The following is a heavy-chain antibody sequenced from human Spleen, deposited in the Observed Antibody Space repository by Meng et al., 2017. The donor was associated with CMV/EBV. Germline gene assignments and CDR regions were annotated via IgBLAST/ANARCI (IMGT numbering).Heavy chain of an antibody. Sequence: SGGSIRSDSHYWGWIRQPPGKGLEWIGSILYSGRTHYNPSLRSRVTISVDTSKNQFSLKLSSVTAADTAVYYCAREMPSGYWYFDLWGRGTLVTVSS. CDR2: ILYSGRT. D-gene: IGHD1-26*01. V-gene: IGHV4-39*07. CDR1: GGSIRSDSHY. CDR3: AREMPSGYWYFDL. J-gene: IGHJ2*01.